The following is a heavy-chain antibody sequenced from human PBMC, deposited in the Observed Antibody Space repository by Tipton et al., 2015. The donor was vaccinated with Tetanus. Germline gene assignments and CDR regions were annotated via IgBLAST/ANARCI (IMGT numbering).Heavy chain of an antibody. Sequence: SLRLSCEASGFTFKNHGMHWVRQAPGKGLERVALIWYDGSNPSYAHSVRGRFTISRDNSKSTLFLQMNSLRAEDTAVYFCARRTNSGHVYNPLDLWGQGTMVTASS. CDR1: GFTFKNHG. D-gene: IGHD5-24*01. V-gene: IGHV3-33*01. CDR3: ARRTNSGHVYNPLDL. CDR2: IWYDGSNP. J-gene: IGHJ3*01.